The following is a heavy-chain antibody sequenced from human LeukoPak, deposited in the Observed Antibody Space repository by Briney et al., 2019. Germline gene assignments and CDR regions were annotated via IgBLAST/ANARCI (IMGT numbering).Heavy chain of an antibody. J-gene: IGHJ5*02. CDR3: ATDGAVFDT. Sequence: KPGGSLRLSCAASGLTFSDYYMSWIRQAPGKGLEWLSYINIGGTNTHYADSVKGRFTISRDNAKKSLYLEMTNLRAEDTAVYYCATDGAVFDTWGQGVLVTVSS. CDR2: INIGGTNT. V-gene: IGHV3-11*01. CDR1: GLTFSDYY.